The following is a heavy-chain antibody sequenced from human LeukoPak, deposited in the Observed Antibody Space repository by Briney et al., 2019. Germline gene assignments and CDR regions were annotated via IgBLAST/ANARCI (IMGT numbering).Heavy chain of an antibody. V-gene: IGHV3-7*01. D-gene: IGHD6-13*01. Sequence: PGGSLRLSCAASGFTFSSYWMSWVRQAPGKGLEWVANIKQDGSEKYYVDSVKGRFTISRDNAKNSLYLQMNSLRAEDAAVYYCARDHSSSWYSALYYYYYGMDVWGQGTTVTVSS. J-gene: IGHJ6*02. CDR1: GFTFSSYW. CDR2: IKQDGSEK. CDR3: ARDHSSSWYSALYYYYYGMDV.